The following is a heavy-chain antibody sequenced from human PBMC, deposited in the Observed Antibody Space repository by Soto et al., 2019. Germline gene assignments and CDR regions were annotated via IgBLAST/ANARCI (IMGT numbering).Heavy chain of an antibody. CDR1: GGSISSSSHY. CDR2: IYYSGST. V-gene: IGHV4-39*01. D-gene: IGHD3-9*01. J-gene: IGHJ6*02. CDR3: ASFAYYDILTGQYYYYGMDV. Sequence: PSETLSLTCAVSGGSISSSSHYWGWIRQPPGKGLEWIGSIYYSGSTHYNPSLKSRVTISVDTSKNQFSLKLSSVTAADTAVYYCASFAYYDILTGQYYYYGMDVWGQGTTVTVSS.